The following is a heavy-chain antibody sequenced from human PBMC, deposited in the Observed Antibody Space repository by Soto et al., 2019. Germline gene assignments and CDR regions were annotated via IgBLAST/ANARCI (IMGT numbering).Heavy chain of an antibody. CDR2: IYYSGST. CDR3: ARSRIAVAGFFDS. Sequence: SETLSLTCTVSGDSISSYYWSWIRQPPGKGLEWIGYIYYSGSTNYNPSLKSRVTVSVDTSKNQFSLKVSSVTAADTAVYYCARSRIAVAGFFDSWGQGTLVTVS. J-gene: IGHJ4*02. V-gene: IGHV4-59*01. CDR1: GDSISSYY. D-gene: IGHD6-19*01.